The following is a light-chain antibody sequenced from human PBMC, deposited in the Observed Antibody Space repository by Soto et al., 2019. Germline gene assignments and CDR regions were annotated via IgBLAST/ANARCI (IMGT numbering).Light chain of an antibody. CDR2: AAS. V-gene: IGKV3-20*01. J-gene: IGKJ1*01. Sequence: EIVLTQSPGTLSLSPGERATLSCRASQSISSTYLAWYRQKPGQPPRLLIHAASSRATGIPDRFSGSGSGTDLTLTISRLEPEDFAVYYCQQYFASSWTFGQGTKVDIK. CDR3: QQYFASSWT. CDR1: QSISSTY.